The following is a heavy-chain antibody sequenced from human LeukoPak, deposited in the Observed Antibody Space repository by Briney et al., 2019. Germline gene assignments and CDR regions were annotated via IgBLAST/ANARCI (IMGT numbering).Heavy chain of an antibody. V-gene: IGHV3-30*18. CDR2: ISYDGSNK. CDR3: AKNGGLRYFDWYLGY. Sequence: GRSLRLSCAASGFTFSSYGMHWVRQAPGKGLEWVAVISYDGSNKYYADSVKGRFTISRDNSKNTLYLQMNSLRAGDTAVYYCAKNGGLRYFDWYLGYWGQGTLVTVSS. J-gene: IGHJ4*02. CDR1: GFTFSSYG. D-gene: IGHD3-9*01.